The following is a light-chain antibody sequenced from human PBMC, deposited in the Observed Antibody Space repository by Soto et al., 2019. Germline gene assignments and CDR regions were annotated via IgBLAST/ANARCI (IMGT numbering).Light chain of an antibody. CDR1: ESINRH. CDR3: QQSYSTLSIT. Sequence: DIQMTQSPSSLPASVGDRVTITCRASESINRHLNWYQQKPGKAPKLLIYAASSLQNGVPSRFSGSGSGTDFTLTISNLQPEDFATYYCQQSYSTLSITFGQGTRLEIK. CDR2: AAS. V-gene: IGKV1-39*01. J-gene: IGKJ5*01.